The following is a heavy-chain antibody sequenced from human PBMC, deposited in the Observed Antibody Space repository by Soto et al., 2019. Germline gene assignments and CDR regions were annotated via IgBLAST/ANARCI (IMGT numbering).Heavy chain of an antibody. Sequence: PSETLSLPCTVAGGSISNGGSYCNCVPQPPGKGLEWIGYLHYSGRPWYNPSLESRVTISVDTSKDQFSLKLRSVTAADTAVYYCARVRGSGSYAAYYFDSWCQGTLVTVSS. CDR2: LHYSGRP. CDR1: GGSISNGGSY. V-gene: IGHV4-31*03. CDR3: ARVRGSGSYAAYYFDS. J-gene: IGHJ4*01. D-gene: IGHD3-10*01.